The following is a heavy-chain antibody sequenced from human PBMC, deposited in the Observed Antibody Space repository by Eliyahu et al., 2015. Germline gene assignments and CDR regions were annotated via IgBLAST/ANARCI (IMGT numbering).Heavy chain of an antibody. CDR3: ARVTQNGSEH. J-gene: IGHJ1*01. V-gene: IGHV1-69*06. CDR2: IIPIFGTA. CDR1: GGTFXSYA. D-gene: IGHD1-26*01. Sequence: QVQLVQSGAEVKKPGSSVKVSCXASGGTFXSYAXXWVRQAPGQGLEWMGGIIPIFGTANYAQKFQGRVTITADKSTSTAYMELSSLRSEDTAVYYCARVTQNGSEHWGQGTLVTVSS.